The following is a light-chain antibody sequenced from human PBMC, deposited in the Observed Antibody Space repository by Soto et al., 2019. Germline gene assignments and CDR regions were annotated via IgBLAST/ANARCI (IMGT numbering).Light chain of an antibody. CDR1: SSDVGGYNL. Sequence: QSALTQPASVSGSPGQSITISCTGTSSDVGGYNLVSWYQQHPGKVPKLMIYEVTKRPSGVSNRFSGSKSGNTASLTISGRQAEDEADYYCCSYAGSTTHVLFGGGTKVTVL. CDR3: CSYAGSTTHVL. J-gene: IGLJ2*01. CDR2: EVT. V-gene: IGLV2-23*02.